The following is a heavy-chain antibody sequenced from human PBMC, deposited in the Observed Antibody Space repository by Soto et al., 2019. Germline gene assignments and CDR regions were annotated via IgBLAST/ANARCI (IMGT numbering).Heavy chain of an antibody. CDR2: IKQDGSEK. Sequence: EVQLVESGGGLVQPGGSLRLSCAASGFTFSSYWMSWVRQAPGKGLEWVANIKQDGSEKYYVDSVKGRFTISRDNAKNSLYLQMNSLRAEDTAVYYCASLLRFLEWFQLGYYFDYWGQGTLDTVSS. J-gene: IGHJ4*02. D-gene: IGHD3-3*01. CDR1: GFTFSSYW. V-gene: IGHV3-7*01. CDR3: ASLLRFLEWFQLGYYFDY.